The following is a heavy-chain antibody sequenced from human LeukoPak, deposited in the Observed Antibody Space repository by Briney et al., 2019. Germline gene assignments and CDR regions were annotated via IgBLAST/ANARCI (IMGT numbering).Heavy chain of an antibody. J-gene: IGHJ4*02. CDR1: GASINSYY. V-gene: IGHV4-59*01. CDR3: ARTSSSWL. D-gene: IGHD6-13*01. CDR2: IYDSGST. Sequence: PSETLSLTCTVSGASINSYYWSWIRQPPGKGLEWIGCIYDSGSTDYNPSLKSRGTISVDTSKNQFSLKLTSVTAADTAMYYCARTSSSWLWGQGTLVTVSS.